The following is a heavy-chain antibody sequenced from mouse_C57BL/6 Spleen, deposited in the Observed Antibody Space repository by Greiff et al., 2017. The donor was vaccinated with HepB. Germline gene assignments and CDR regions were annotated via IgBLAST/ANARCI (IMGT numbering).Heavy chain of an antibody. J-gene: IGHJ1*03. CDR3: ARLQDYYYGSSHWYFDV. CDR2: ISSGGSYT. D-gene: IGHD1-1*01. CDR1: GFTFSSYG. V-gene: IGHV5-6*01. Sequence: EVQLVESGGDLVKPGGSLKLSCAASGFTFSSYGMSWVRQTPDKRLEWVATISSGGSYTYYPDSVKGRFTISRDNAKNTLYLQMSSLKSEDTAMYYCARLQDYYYGSSHWYFDVWGTGTTVTVSS.